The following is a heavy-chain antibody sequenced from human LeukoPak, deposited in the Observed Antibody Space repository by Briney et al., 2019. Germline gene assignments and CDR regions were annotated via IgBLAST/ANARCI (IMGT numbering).Heavy chain of an antibody. Sequence: SETLSLTCAVYGGSFSGYYWSWIRQPPGKGLEWIGEINHSGSTNYNPSLKSRVTISVDTSQNQFSLKLSSVTAADTAVYYCARGVRWLRLRSIHMTATGWYFDLWGRGTLVTVSS. D-gene: IGHD5-12*01. CDR3: ARGVRWLRLRSIHMTATGWYFDL. V-gene: IGHV4-34*01. J-gene: IGHJ2*01. CDR2: INHSGST. CDR1: GGSFSGYY.